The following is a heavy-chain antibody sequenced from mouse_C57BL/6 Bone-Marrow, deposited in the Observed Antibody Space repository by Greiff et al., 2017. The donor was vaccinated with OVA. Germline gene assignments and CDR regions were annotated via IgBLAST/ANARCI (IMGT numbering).Heavy chain of an antibody. CDR3: ARLLHYYAMDY. D-gene: IGHD1-1*01. CDR2: ISSGSSTI. CDR1: GFTFSDYG. Sequence: DVMLVESGGGLVKPGGSLKLSCAASGFTFSDYGMHWVRQAPEKGLEWVAYISSGSSTIYYADTVKGRFTISRDNAKNPLFLQMTRLRSEDTAMYYCARLLHYYAMDYWGQGTSVTVSS. V-gene: IGHV5-17*01. J-gene: IGHJ4*01.